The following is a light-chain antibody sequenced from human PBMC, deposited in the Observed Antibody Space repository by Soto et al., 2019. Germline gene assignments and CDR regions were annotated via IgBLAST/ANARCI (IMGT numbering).Light chain of an antibody. J-gene: IGKJ1*01. V-gene: IGKV3-15*01. CDR3: QQHNNWPPWK. CDR1: QSVSSN. Sequence: EIVMTQSPATLSVSPGERATLSCRASQSVSSNLAWYQQKPGQAPRLLMYGASTRAHGIPDRFSGSGSGTESTLNISSLQSEDFAVYYCQQHNNWPPWKFGQGTKVEIK. CDR2: GAS.